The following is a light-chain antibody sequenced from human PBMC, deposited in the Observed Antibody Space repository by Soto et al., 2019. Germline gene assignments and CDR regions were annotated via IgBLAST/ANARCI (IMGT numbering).Light chain of an antibody. Sequence: EIVLTQSPGTLSVSPGERATLSCRASQSVSSSYLAWYQQKPGQAPRLLIYGASSRATGMPDRFSGSGSGTDFTLTISRLEPEDFAVYYCQQYGSSPWTFCQGTKVEIK. J-gene: IGKJ1*01. CDR2: GAS. V-gene: IGKV3-20*01. CDR1: QSVSSSY. CDR3: QQYGSSPWT.